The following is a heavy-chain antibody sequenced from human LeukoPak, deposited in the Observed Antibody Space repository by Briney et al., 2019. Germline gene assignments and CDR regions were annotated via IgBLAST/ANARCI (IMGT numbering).Heavy chain of an antibody. CDR3: ARGRYCSSTSCYAYYMDV. V-gene: IGHV1-8*01. Sequence: ASVKVSCKASGYTFTSYDINWVRQATGQGLEWMGWMNPNSGNTGYAQKFQGRATMTRNTSISTAYMELSSLRSEDTAVYYCARGRYCSSTSCYAYYMDVWGKGTTVTVSS. D-gene: IGHD2-2*01. CDR1: GYTFTSYD. J-gene: IGHJ6*03. CDR2: MNPNSGNT.